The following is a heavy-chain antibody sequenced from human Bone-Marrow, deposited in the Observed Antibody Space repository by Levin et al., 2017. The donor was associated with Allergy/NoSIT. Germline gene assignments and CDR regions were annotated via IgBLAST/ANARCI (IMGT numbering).Heavy chain of an antibody. CDR2: IWYDGNNK. CDR1: GFTFSSFG. D-gene: IGHD6-13*01. V-gene: IGHV3-33*01. J-gene: IGHJ4*02. Sequence: GGSLRLSCAASGFTFSSFGMHWVRQAPGKGLEWVAVIWYDGNNKYYADSVKGRFTISRDNSKNTLYLQMNSLRAEDTAVYYCARDPSSIAADGRGDYWGQGTLVTVSS. CDR3: ARDPSSIAADGRGDY.